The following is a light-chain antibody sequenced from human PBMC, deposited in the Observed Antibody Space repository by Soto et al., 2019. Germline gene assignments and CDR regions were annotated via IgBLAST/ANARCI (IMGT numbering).Light chain of an antibody. CDR3: SSYTSSSTLVV. V-gene: IGLV2-14*01. CDR2: DVS. J-gene: IGLJ2*01. CDR1: SGDVGGSNY. Sequence: QSVLTQPASVSGSPGQSITISCTGTSGDVGGSNYVSWYRQHPGKAPKLMIYDVSNRPSGVSNRFSGSKSGNTASLTISGLQAEDEADYYCSSYTSSSTLVVFGGGTQLTVL.